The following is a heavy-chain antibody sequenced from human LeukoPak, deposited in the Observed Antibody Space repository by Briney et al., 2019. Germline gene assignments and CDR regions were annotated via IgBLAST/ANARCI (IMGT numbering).Heavy chain of an antibody. CDR3: AKGGAYCGGDCYAYYYYYMDV. D-gene: IGHD2-21*02. CDR1: GYSFTSYW. Sequence: GESLKISCKGSGYSFTSYWIGWVRQAPGQGLEWMGIINPSGGSTSYAQKFQGRVTMTRDMSTSTVYMELSSLRAEDTAVYYCAKGGAYCGGDCYAYYYYYMDVWGKGTTVTISS. J-gene: IGHJ6*03. CDR2: INPSGGST. V-gene: IGHV1-46*01.